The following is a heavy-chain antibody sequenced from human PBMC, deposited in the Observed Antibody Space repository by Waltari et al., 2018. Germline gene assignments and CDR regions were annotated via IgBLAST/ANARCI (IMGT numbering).Heavy chain of an antibody. CDR1: GFTMSSYF. CDR3: AKEQEAFDI. Sequence: QLQLVESGGGVVQPGKSLRLSCAASGFTMSSYFMHWVRQAPGKGLEWVAVVWSDGNEKYYGESVKGRFTISRDNSKNIVYLQMNSLRAEDTAVYFCAKEQEAFDIWGQGTVVTVS. CDR2: VWSDGNEK. J-gene: IGHJ3*02. V-gene: IGHV3-33*06.